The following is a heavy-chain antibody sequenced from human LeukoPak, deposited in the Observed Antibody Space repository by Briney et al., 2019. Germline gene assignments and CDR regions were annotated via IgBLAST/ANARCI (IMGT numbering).Heavy chain of an antibody. J-gene: IGHJ3*02. D-gene: IGHD7-27*01. CDR1: GFTFDDYT. V-gene: IGHV3-9*03. CDR3: TKGNWGNAFDI. CDR2: ITRDSGTV. Sequence: GGSLRLSCAASGFTFDDYTMHWVRQAPGRGLEWVSGITRDSGTVDYADSVRGRFTISRDNAKNSLYLQMNSLRAGDMALYYCTKGNWGNAFDIWGQGTMVTVSS.